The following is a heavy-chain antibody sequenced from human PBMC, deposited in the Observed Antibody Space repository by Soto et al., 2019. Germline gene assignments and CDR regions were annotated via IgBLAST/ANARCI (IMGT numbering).Heavy chain of an antibody. CDR2: ISYDGSNK. CDR1: GFTFSSYG. Sequence: GGCLGLSCAASGFTFSSYGMHWVRQAPGKGLEWVAVISYDGSNKYYADSVTVRFTISRDNTKNTLYLQMNSLRAEDTAVHPCAKDLSHGGQGTLVAVSS. CDR3: AKDLSH. J-gene: IGHJ4*02. V-gene: IGHV3-30*18.